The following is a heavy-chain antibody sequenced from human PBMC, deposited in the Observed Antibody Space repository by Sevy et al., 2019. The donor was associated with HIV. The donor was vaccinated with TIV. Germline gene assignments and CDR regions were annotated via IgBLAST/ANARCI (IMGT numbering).Heavy chain of an antibody. Sequence: ASVKVSCKASGYTFTSYDINWERQATGRGLEWMGWMNPNSDNTGYAQKFQGRVTMTRNTSISTAYMELSSLRSEDTAVYYCARGLRFLEWLQYIYYFDYWGQGTLVTVSS. CDR2: MNPNSDNT. CDR3: ARGLRFLEWLQYIYYFDY. J-gene: IGHJ4*02. D-gene: IGHD3-3*01. CDR1: GYTFTSYD. V-gene: IGHV1-8*01.